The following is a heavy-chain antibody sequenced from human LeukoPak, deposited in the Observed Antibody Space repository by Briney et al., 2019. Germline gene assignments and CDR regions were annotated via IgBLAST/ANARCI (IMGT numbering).Heavy chain of an antibody. CDR1: GGSISGYF. D-gene: IGHD3-16*02. CDR3: AREGGGSNRCLD. V-gene: IGHV4-4*07. J-gene: IGHJ1*01. Sequence: PSETLSLTCTVSGGSISGYFWSWIRQPAGKGLEWIGRIYATGTTNYNPSLKSRVTMSVDTSKHQFSLNLTSVTAADTAVYYCAREGGGSNRCLDWGQGTLVTVSS. CDR2: IYATGTT.